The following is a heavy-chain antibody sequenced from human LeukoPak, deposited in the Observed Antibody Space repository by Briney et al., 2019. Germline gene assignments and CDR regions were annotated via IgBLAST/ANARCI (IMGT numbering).Heavy chain of an antibody. D-gene: IGHD6-19*01. J-gene: IGHJ4*02. CDR2: IYHSGST. CDR3: ARRQRYSSGWLDY. Sequence: SETLSLTCTVSGYSISSGYYWGWIRQPPGRGLEWIGSIYHSGSTYYNPSLKSRVTISVDTSKHQFSLKLSSVTAADTAVYYCARRQRYSSGWLDYWGQGTLVTVSS. CDR1: GYSISSGYY. V-gene: IGHV4-38-2*02.